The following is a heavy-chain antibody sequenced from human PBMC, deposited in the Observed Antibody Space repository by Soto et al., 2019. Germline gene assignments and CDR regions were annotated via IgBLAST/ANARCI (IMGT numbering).Heavy chain of an antibody. CDR1: GFTFSSYA. CDR3: ARGPYYFDY. V-gene: IGHV3-30-3*01. Sequence: QVQLVESGGGVVQPGRSLRLSCAASGFTFSSYAMHWVRQAPGKGLECVAVISYDGSNKYYADSVKGRFTISRDNSKNTLYRQMNSLRAEDTAVYYCARGPYYFDYWGQGTLVTVSS. J-gene: IGHJ4*02. CDR2: ISYDGSNK.